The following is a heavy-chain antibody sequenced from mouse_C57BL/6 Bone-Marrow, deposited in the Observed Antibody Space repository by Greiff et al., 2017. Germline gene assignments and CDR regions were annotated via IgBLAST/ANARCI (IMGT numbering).Heavy chain of an antibody. Sequence: EVMLVESGGGLVKPGGSLKLSCAASGFTFSSYAMSWVRQTPEKRLEWVATISDGGSYTYYPDNVKGRFTISGDNAKNNLYLQMSHLKSEDTAMYYCAREATVVAPCGQGTLVTVSA. CDR2: ISDGGSYT. CDR1: GFTFSSYA. J-gene: IGHJ3*01. V-gene: IGHV5-4*01. CDR3: AREATVVAP. D-gene: IGHD1-1*01.